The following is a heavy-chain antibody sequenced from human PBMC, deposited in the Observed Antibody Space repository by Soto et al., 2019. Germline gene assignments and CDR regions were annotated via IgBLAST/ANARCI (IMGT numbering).Heavy chain of an antibody. V-gene: IGHV4-39*01. CDR1: GDSVTISDYY. J-gene: IGHJ1*01. CDR3: AAHDSGGYYAEH. D-gene: IGHD3-22*01. Sequence: QLQLQESGPGLVKPSETLSLTCTVSGDSVTISDYYWGWIRQPPGKGLEWIGSIHYSGSTYYNPSLKSRVTISGDTSKKQFSLKLTSVTAADAAVYYCAAHDSGGYYAEHWGQGTLVTVSA. CDR2: IHYSGST.